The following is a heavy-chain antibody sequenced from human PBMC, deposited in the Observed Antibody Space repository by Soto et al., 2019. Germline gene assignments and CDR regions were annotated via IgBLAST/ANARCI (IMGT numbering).Heavy chain of an antibody. CDR1: GYTFTGYY. CDR3: ARDLRLVPAAMRYFYYYGMDV. Sequence: ASVKVSCKASGYTFTGYYMHWVRQAPGQGLEWMGWINPNSGGTNYAQKFQGSVTMTRDTSISIAYMELSRLRSDDTAVYYCARDLRLVPAAMRYFYYYGMDVWGHGTTVTVSS. CDR2: INPNSGGT. J-gene: IGHJ6*02. V-gene: IGHV1-2*04. D-gene: IGHD2-2*01.